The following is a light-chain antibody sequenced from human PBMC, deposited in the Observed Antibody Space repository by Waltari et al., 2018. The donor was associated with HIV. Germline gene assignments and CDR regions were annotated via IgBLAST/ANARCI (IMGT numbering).Light chain of an antibody. CDR3: GRWDNGLRV. Sequence: SVLTQPPSLSAAPGQKVTISCPGNNSTIRSNYVSWYHEVPVTAPKLRVEENLVRPSGIAGRCSGSKSDASATLDSTGRQTGDEAEYHCGRWDNGLRVFGGGTKLTVL. CDR2: ENL. V-gene: IGLV1-51*02. CDR1: NSTIRSNY. J-gene: IGLJ2*01.